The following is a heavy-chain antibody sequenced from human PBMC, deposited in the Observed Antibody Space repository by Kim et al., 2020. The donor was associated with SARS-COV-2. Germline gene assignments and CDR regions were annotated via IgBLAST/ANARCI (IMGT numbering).Heavy chain of an antibody. V-gene: IGHV3-15*01. CDR1: GFTFSNAW. CDR2: IKSKTDGGTT. CDR3: TTGGPTTVVTAPGYYGMDV. J-gene: IGHJ6*02. Sequence: GGSLRLSCAASGFTFSNAWMSWVRQAPGKGLEWVGRIKSKTDGGTTDYAAPVKGRFTISRDDSKNTLYLQMNSLKTEDTAVYYCTTGGPTTVVTAPGYYGMDVWGQGTTVTVSS. D-gene: IGHD4-17*01.